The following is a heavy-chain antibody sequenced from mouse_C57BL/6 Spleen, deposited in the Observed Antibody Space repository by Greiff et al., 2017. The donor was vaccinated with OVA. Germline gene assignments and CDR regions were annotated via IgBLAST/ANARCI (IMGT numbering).Heavy chain of an antibody. CDR3: ARGRSSIYGPYFDY. Sequence: QVQLQQPGAELVMPGASVKLSCKASGYTFTSYWMHWVKQRPGQGLEWIGEIDPSDSYTNYTQKFKGKSTLTVDKSSSTAYMQLSSLTSEDSAVYYCARGRSSIYGPYFDYWGQGTTLTVSS. D-gene: IGHD1-1*01. J-gene: IGHJ2*01. CDR1: GYTFTSYW. CDR2: IDPSDSYT. V-gene: IGHV1-69*01.